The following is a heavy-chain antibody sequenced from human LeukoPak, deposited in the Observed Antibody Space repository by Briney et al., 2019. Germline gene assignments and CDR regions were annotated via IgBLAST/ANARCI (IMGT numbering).Heavy chain of an antibody. CDR3: AKDRVVVVPAESYFDY. V-gene: IGHV3-23*01. J-gene: IGHJ4*02. CDR1: GFTFSSYA. D-gene: IGHD2-2*01. CDR2: ISGSGGST. Sequence: HTGGSLRLSCAASGFTFSSYAMSWVRQAPGKGLEWVSAISGSGGSTYHADSVKGRFTISRDNSKNTLYLQMNSLRAEDTAVYYCAKDRVVVVPAESYFDYWGQGTLVTVSS.